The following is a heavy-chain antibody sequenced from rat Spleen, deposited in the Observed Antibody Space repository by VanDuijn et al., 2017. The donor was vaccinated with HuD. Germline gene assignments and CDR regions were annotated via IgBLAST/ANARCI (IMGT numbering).Heavy chain of an antibody. CDR1: GFTFSDYD. CDR3: ARPFGYNGYWYFDF. CDR2: ISPSGGTT. Sequence: EVQLVESGGGLVQPGRSLTLSCAASGFTFSDYDMAWVRQAPTKGLEWVASISPSGGTTYYRDSVKGRFTVSRDDAKSTLYLQMDSLGSEDTATYYCARPFGYNGYWYFDFWGPGTMVTVSS. D-gene: IGHD1-9*01. J-gene: IGHJ1*01. V-gene: IGHV5-25*01.